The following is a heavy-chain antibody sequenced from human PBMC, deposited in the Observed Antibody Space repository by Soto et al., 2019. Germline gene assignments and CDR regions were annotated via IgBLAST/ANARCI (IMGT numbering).Heavy chain of an antibody. Sequence: PGESLRLSCAASGFTFRSYGMHWVRQAPGKGLEWVAVISYDGSNKYYADSVKGRFTISRDNSKNTLYLQMNSLRAEDTAVYYCAKDLSSSLPGDYYYDGMDVWGQGTTVTVSS. J-gene: IGHJ6*02. CDR1: GFTFRSYG. V-gene: IGHV3-30*18. CDR3: AKDLSSSLPGDYYYDGMDV. D-gene: IGHD6-6*01. CDR2: ISYDGSNK.